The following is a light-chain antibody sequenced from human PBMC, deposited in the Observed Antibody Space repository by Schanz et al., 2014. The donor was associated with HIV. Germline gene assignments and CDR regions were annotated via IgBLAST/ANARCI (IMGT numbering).Light chain of an antibody. CDR3: AAWDDNLDGWV. Sequence: QSVLTQPPSASGTPGQRVTISCSGSSSNIGSNTVNWYQQLPGTAPRLLIYSNNQRPSGVPDRFSGSTSDTSASLAISGLQSEDEADYYCAAWDDNLDGWVFGGGTKLTVL. CDR1: SSNIGSNT. V-gene: IGLV1-44*01. J-gene: IGLJ3*02. CDR2: SNN.